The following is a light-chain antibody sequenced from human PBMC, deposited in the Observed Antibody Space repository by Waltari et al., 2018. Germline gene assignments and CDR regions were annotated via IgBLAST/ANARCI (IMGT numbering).Light chain of an antibody. CDR1: LSNIGAKF. V-gene: IGLV1-47*01. J-gene: IGLJ1*01. CDR2: RND. CDR3: AAWDDSLGGHFV. Sequence: QSVLTQPPSASGTPGQSVTISCSGSLSNIGAKFVYWYQQVPGTAPKILIYRNDQRPSGVPDRFSASKSGSSASLAISGLRSEDEADYFCAAWDDSLGGHFVFGTGTKVIV.